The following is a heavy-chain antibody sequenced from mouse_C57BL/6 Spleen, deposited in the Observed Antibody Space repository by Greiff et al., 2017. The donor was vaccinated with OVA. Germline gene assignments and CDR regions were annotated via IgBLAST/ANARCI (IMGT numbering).Heavy chain of an antibody. CDR3: ARQRYYGSSGYAMDY. J-gene: IGHJ4*01. CDR1: GYTFTDYY. D-gene: IGHD1-1*01. CDR2: INPNNGGT. V-gene: IGHV1-26*01. Sequence: VQLQQSGPELVKPGASVKISCKASGYTFTDYYMNWVKQSHGKSLEWIGDINPNNGGTSYNQKFKGKATLTVDKSSSTAYMELRSLTSEDSAVYYCARQRYYGSSGYAMDYWGQGTSVTVSS.